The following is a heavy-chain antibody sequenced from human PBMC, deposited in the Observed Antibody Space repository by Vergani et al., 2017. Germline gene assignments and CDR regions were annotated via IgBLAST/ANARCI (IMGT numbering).Heavy chain of an antibody. Sequence: QVTLRESGPALVKPTQTLTLTCTFSGFSLSTSGMCVSWIRQPPGKALEWLARIDWDDDKYYSTSLKTRLTISKDTSKNQVVLTMTNMDPVDTATYYGARDRIAAAGVGFSDGMDVWGQGTTVTGSS. V-gene: IGHV2-70*13. CDR3: ARDRIAAAGVGFSDGMDV. CDR2: IDWDDDK. J-gene: IGHJ6*02. CDR1: GFSLSTSGMC. D-gene: IGHD6-13*01.